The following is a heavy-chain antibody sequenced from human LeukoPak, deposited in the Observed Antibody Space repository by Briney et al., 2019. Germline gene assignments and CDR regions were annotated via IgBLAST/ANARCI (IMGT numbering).Heavy chain of an antibody. Sequence: GGSLRLSCAASGFSVSTNYMSWVRQAPGKGLEWVSVIFSGGDTYYADSVKGRFTISRDNSKNTLYLQMNSLRAEDTAVYYCARGSSGWYEEGENFDYWGQGTLVTVS. D-gene: IGHD6-19*01. J-gene: IGHJ4*02. V-gene: IGHV3-53*01. CDR3: ARGSSGWYEEGENFDY. CDR1: GFSVSTNY. CDR2: IFSGGDT.